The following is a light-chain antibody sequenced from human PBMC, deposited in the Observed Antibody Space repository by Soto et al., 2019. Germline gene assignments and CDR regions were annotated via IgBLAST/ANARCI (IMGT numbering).Light chain of an antibody. CDR3: QQYNTWRSIT. CDR2: DTS. CDR1: QNIGNK. Sequence: EIVMTQSPATLSVSPGGRATLSCRASQNIGNKLAWYQHKPGQAPRVLIYDTSTRAAGIPARVSGSGSETNFTLTIITLQSEDFAVYYCQQYNTWRSITFGQGTRLESK. V-gene: IGKV3-15*01. J-gene: IGKJ5*01.